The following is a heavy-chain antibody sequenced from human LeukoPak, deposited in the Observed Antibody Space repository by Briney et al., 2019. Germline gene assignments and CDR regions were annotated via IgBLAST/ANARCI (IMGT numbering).Heavy chain of an antibody. CDR2: MSYRGST. J-gene: IGHJ4*02. CDR3: ARHWRLFDF. Sequence: SETLSLTCTVSGASISTYSWNWIRQAPGRGLEWIGYMSYRGSTNFNPSLRGRGTMSLDTSKKQFSLELTSVTAEDTAVYYCARHWRLFDFWGQGTLVTVSS. D-gene: IGHD1-1*01. CDR1: GASISTYS. V-gene: IGHV4-59*01.